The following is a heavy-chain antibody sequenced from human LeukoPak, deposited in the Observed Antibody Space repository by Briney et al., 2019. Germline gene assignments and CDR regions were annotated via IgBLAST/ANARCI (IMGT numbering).Heavy chain of an antibody. Sequence: SETLSLTCTVSGGSISSSSYYWGWIRQPPGKGPEWIGSIYYSGSTYYNPSLKSRVTISVDTSKNQFSLKLSSVTAADTAVYYCARTYYYDSSGYYRSDAFDIWGQGTMVTVSS. D-gene: IGHD3-22*01. CDR2: IYYSGST. CDR3: ARTYYYDSSGYYRSDAFDI. V-gene: IGHV4-39*01. CDR1: GGSISSSSYY. J-gene: IGHJ3*02.